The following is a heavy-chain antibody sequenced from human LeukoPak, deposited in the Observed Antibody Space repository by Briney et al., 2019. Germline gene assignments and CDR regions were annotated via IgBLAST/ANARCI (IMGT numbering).Heavy chain of an antibody. CDR2: IYYSGST. J-gene: IGHJ4*02. D-gene: IGHD6-13*01. CDR1: GGSISSYY. Sequence: SETLSLTCTVSGGSISSYYWSWIRQPPGKGLEWIGYIYYSGSTNYNPSLKSRVTISVDTSKSQFSLKLSSVTAADTAVYYCARIDSSSWRQFDYWGQGTLVTVSS. CDR3: ARIDSSSWRQFDY. V-gene: IGHV4-59*01.